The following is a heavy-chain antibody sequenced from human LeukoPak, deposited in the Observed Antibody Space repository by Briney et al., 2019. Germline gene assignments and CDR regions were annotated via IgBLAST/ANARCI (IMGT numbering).Heavy chain of an antibody. Sequence: GGSLRLSCAASGFSVINVWMSWVRQAPGQGLEWVGRIKSRADGGTTGYAAPVEGRFSISRDDSENTLYLQMNSLQIDDTALYYCLIFPGRWGQGTLVTVSS. CDR2: IKSRADGGTT. J-gene: IGHJ4*02. CDR3: LIFPGR. V-gene: IGHV3-15*05. D-gene: IGHD3-3*01. CDR1: GFSVINVW.